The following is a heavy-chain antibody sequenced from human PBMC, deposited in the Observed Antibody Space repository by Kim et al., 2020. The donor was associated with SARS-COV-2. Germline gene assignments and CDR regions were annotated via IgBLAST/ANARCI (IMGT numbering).Heavy chain of an antibody. J-gene: IGHJ4*02. D-gene: IGHD3-22*01. CDR2: ISSSSSNI. CDR3: ARGIYYYDSSGYYL. Sequence: GGSLRLSCAASGFTFSSYSMNWVRQAPGKGLEWVSYISSSSSNIYYADSVKGRFTISRDNAKNSLYLQMNSLRDEDTAVYYCARGIYYYDSSGYYLWGQGTLVTVSS. V-gene: IGHV3-48*02. CDR1: GFTFSSYS.